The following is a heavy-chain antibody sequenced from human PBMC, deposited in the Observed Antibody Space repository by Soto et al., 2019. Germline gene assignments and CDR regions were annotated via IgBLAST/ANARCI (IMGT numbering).Heavy chain of an antibody. CDR2: IYYSGST. CDR1: GGSISSYY. Sequence: SETLSLTCTVSGGSISSYYWSWIRQPPGKGLEWIGYIYYSGSTNYNPSLKSRVTISVDTSKNQFSLKLISVTAADTAVYYCARFHYYDSSGYYYYFDYWGQGTLVTVSS. CDR3: ARFHYYDSSGYYYYFDY. D-gene: IGHD3-22*01. J-gene: IGHJ4*02. V-gene: IGHV4-59*01.